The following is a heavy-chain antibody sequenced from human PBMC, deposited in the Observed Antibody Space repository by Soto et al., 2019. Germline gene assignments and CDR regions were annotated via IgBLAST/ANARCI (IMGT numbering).Heavy chain of an antibody. Sequence: SETLSLTCTVSGGSISSSSYYWGWIRQPPGKGLEWIGSIYYSGSTYYNPSLKSRVTISVDTSKNQFSLKLSSVTAADTAVYYCARDLGWNYGEGAFDIWGQGTMVTVSS. CDR3: ARDLGWNYGEGAFDI. J-gene: IGHJ3*02. V-gene: IGHV4-39*07. CDR2: IYYSGST. D-gene: IGHD1-7*01. CDR1: GGSISSSSYY.